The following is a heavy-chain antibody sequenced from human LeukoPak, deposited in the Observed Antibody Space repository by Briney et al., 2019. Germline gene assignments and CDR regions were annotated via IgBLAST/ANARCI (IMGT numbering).Heavy chain of an antibody. V-gene: IGHV4-4*07. CDR1: GGSISSYY. D-gene: IGHD3-22*01. Sequence: SETLSLTCAVSGGSISSYYWSWLRQPAGKGLEWIGRIYTSGSTNYNPSLKSRVTMSVDTSKNQFSLKLSSVTAADTAVYYCAREGRDYYDSSGYYPFDYWGQGTLVTVSS. CDR2: IYTSGST. J-gene: IGHJ4*02. CDR3: AREGRDYYDSSGYYPFDY.